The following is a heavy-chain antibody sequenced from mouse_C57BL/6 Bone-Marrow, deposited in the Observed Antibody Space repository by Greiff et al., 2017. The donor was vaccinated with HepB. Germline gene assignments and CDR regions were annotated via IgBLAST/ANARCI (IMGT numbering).Heavy chain of an antibody. CDR2: INPSSGYT. CDR1: GYTFTSYT. V-gene: IGHV1-4*01. J-gene: IGHJ4*01. CDR3: ASLILLRVGAMDY. D-gene: IGHD1-1*01. Sequence: VQLQQSGAELARPGASVKMSCKASGYTFTSYTMHWVKQRPGQGLEWIGYINPSSGYTKYNQKFKDKATLTADKSSSTAYMQLSSLTSEDSAVYDCASLILLRVGAMDYWGQGTSVTVSS.